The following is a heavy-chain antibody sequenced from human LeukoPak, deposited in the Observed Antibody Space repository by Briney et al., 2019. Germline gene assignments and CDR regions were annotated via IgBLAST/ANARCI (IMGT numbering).Heavy chain of an antibody. D-gene: IGHD5-24*01. CDR1: GGSISSSSYY. CDR2: IYYSGST. V-gene: IGHV4-39*07. CDR3: ARVRDGYNWGFDY. J-gene: IGHJ4*02. Sequence: PSETLSLTCTVSGGSISSSSYYWGWIRQPPGKGLEWIGSIYYSGSTYYNPSLKSRVTISVDTSKNQFSLKLSSVTAADTAVYYCARVRDGYNWGFDYWGQGTLVTVSS.